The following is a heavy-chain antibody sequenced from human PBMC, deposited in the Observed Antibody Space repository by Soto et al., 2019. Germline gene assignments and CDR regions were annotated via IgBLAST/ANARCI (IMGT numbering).Heavy chain of an antibody. D-gene: IGHD5-12*01. Sequence: QVQLVQSGAEVKKPGASVKVSCKASGYTFTSYDINWVRQATGQGLEWMGWMNPNSGNTGYAQKFQGRVTMTRNTSISTAYRELSSLRSEDTAVYYCARGLNIVATTPRDYWGQGTLVTVSS. CDR1: GYTFTSYD. CDR3: ARGLNIVATTPRDY. CDR2: MNPNSGNT. J-gene: IGHJ4*02. V-gene: IGHV1-8*01.